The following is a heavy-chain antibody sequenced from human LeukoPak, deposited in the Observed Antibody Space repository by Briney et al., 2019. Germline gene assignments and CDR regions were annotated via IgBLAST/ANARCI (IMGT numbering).Heavy chain of an antibody. Sequence: PGGSLRLSCAASGFTFSNYWMHWVRQGPGKGLVWVSRINSDGSSTGYADSVKGRFTISRDNAKNTLYLQMNSLRAEDTAVYYCTRGGVSSGSDYWGQGTLVTVSS. CDR2: INSDGSST. CDR1: GFTFSNYW. V-gene: IGHV3-74*01. J-gene: IGHJ4*02. CDR3: TRGGVSSGSDY. D-gene: IGHD6-19*01.